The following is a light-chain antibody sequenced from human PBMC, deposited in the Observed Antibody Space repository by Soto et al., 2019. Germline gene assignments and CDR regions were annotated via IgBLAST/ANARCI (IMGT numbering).Light chain of an antibody. CDR1: QSISNW. V-gene: IGKV1-5*01. Sequence: DIQMTQSPSTLSASVGDRVTITCRASQSISNWLAWYQEKPGKAPKVLTYDASRLESGVPSRFSGSGSGTEFTLTISSLQPDDFATYYCQQYNSYSQTFGQGTKVDIK. J-gene: IGKJ1*01. CDR3: QQYNSYSQT. CDR2: DAS.